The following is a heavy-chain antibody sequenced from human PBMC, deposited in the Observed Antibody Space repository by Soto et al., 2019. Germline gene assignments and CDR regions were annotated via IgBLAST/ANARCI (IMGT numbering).Heavy chain of an antibody. V-gene: IGHV3-7*04. D-gene: IGHD2-21*01. CDR2: IKQDGSER. J-gene: IGHJ5*02. Sequence: GGSLRLSCADSGLTFSRYWVSWVRQAPGKGLERVASIKQDGSERYYVDSVKGRFTISRDNAKNSQYLQMNSLRAEDTAVYYCARGDYCGGFRCSSSGGTWFAPWGQGALVTVSS. CDR3: ARGDYCGGFRCSSSGGTWFAP. CDR1: GLTFSRYW.